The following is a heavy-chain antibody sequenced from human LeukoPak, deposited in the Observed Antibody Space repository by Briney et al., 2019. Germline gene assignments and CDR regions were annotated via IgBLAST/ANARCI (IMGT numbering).Heavy chain of an antibody. J-gene: IGHJ3*02. CDR1: GYTFTSYA. Sequence: ASVEVSCKASGYTFTSYAMHWVRQAPGQRLEWMGWINAGNAKTKYSQKFQGRVTITRDTSASTAYMELSSLRSEDTAVYYCARDLSRYSGSYSEPYDIWGQGTMVTVSS. CDR2: INAGNAKT. V-gene: IGHV1-3*01. D-gene: IGHD1-26*01. CDR3: ARDLSRYSGSYSEPYDI.